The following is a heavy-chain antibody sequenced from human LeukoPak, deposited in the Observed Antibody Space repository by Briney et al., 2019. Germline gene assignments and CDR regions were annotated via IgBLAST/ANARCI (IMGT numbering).Heavy chain of an antibody. CDR1: GFTISPYW. D-gene: IGHD7-27*01. CDR2: ISRDGSDT. V-gene: IGHV3-74*01. CDR3: AREWDLPGAYYMDV. J-gene: IGHJ6*03. Sequence: AGSLRLSCAASGFTISPYWMHWVRQTPGKGLVWVSRISRDGSDTVYADSVKGRFTISRDNANETLYLQMNSLRGDDTAVYYCAREWDLPGAYYMDVWGKGTTVAVSS.